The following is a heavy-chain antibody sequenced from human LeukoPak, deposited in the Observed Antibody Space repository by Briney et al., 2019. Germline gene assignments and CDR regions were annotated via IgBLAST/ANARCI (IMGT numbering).Heavy chain of an antibody. CDR3: ARDWRTQAVAGSFDP. J-gene: IGHJ5*02. V-gene: IGHV7-4-1*02. D-gene: IGHD6-19*01. Sequence: ASVNASSKASVYTLTSCAINWVRQAPGQGLEWMGWIKTNTGKPTYAQGFTGRFVFSLDTSVSTAYLQISSLKAEDTAVYYCARDWRTQAVAGSFDPWAREPWSPSPQ. CDR1: VYTLTSCA. CDR2: IKTNTGKP.